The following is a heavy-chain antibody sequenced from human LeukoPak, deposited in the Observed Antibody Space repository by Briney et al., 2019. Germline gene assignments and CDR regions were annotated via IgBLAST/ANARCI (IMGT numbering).Heavy chain of an antibody. D-gene: IGHD6-6*01. CDR3: ARQAEQKQLSAWFDP. Sequence: GESLKISCKTSGYSFSIYWIGWVRQMPGKGLERMGIVYPGDSDTRYSPSFQGQVTISADKSISTAYLEWSSLKASDTAMYYCARQAEQKQLSAWFDPWGQGTLVTVSS. V-gene: IGHV5-51*01. CDR2: VYPGDSDT. CDR1: GYSFSIYW. J-gene: IGHJ5*02.